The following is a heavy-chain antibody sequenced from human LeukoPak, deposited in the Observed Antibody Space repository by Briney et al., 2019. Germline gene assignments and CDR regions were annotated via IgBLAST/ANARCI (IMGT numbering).Heavy chain of an antibody. CDR1: GFSFSTYN. D-gene: IGHD1-26*01. J-gene: IGHJ6*03. V-gene: IGHV3-21*01. CDR2: ITSSNSHV. CDR3: ERSLRGILFAYYYYYMDV. Sequence: PGGSLRLSCAASGFSFSTYNMNWVRQAPGKDLEWVSSITSSNSHVYYADSVKGRFTISRDNAKNSLYLQMHSLRAEDTAVYYCERSLRGILFAYYYYYMDVWGKGTTVTVSS.